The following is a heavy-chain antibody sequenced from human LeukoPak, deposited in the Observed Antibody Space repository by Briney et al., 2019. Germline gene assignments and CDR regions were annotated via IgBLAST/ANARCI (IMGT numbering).Heavy chain of an antibody. CDR1: GGTFSSYA. Sequence: AAVKVSCKASGGTFSSYAISWVRQAPGQGLEWMGGLIPIFGTANSAQKFQGRVTITADESTSTAYMELSSLRAEDTAVYYCGFSGYYYGEFYYYYYGMDVWGQGTTVTVSS. J-gene: IGHJ6*02. CDR2: LIPIFGTA. D-gene: IGHD3-22*01. CDR3: GFSGYYYGEFYYYYYGMDV. V-gene: IGHV1-69*13.